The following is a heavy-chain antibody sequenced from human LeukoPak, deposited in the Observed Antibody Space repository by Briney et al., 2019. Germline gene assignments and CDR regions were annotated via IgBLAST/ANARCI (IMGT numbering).Heavy chain of an antibody. CDR1: EFTFSSSG. CDR3: AKLRKPERITMIVVVSLPDAFDI. V-gene: IGHV3-30*18. Sequence: PGGSLRLSCAASEFTFSSSGMHWVRQAPGKGLEWVAGISYDGNKKYHADSVKGRFTISRDNSKNTLYLQMNSLRSEDTAFYYCAKLRKPERITMIVVVSLPDAFDIWGQGTMVTVSS. J-gene: IGHJ3*02. D-gene: IGHD3-22*01. CDR2: ISYDGNKK.